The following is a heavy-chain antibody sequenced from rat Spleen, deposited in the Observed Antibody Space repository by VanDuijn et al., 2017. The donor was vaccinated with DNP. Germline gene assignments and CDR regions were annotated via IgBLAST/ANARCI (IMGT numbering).Heavy chain of an antibody. V-gene: IGHV5-27*01. J-gene: IGHJ2*01. CDR3: TTDFERGY. Sequence: EVQLVESGGGSVQPGRSLKLSCVVSGFTFTNYYMAWVRQAPKKGLEWVATISPSGSSTYYRDSVKGRFTISRDNAKSTLYLQMDSLRSEDTATYYCTTDFERGYWGQGVMVTVSS. CDR2: ISPSGSST. CDR1: GFTFTNYY. D-gene: IGHD1-11*01.